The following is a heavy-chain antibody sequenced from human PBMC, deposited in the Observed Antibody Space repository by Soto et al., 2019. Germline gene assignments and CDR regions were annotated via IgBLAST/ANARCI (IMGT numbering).Heavy chain of an antibody. CDR1: GGSISSSNW. D-gene: IGHD6-13*01. CDR3: ASDIAAASRVYGMDV. CDR2: IYHSGST. Sequence: TLSLTCAVSGGSISSSNWWSWVRQPPGKGLEWIGEIYHSGSTNYNPSLKSRVTISVDKSKNQFSLKLSSVTAADTAVYYCASDIAAASRVYGMDVWGQGTTVTVSS. J-gene: IGHJ6*02. V-gene: IGHV4-4*02.